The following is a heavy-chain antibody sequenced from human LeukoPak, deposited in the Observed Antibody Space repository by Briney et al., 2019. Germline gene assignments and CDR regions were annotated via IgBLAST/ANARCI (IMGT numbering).Heavy chain of an antibody. J-gene: IGHJ6*03. V-gene: IGHV4-4*02. CDR1: GFTFSSYSM. CDR3: ARDRYDFWSGYDARYYMDV. CDR2: IYHSGST. D-gene: IGHD3-3*01. Sequence: GSLRLSCAASGFTFSSYSMNWVRQPPGKGLEWIGEIYHSGSTNYNPSLKSRVTISVDKSKNQFSLKLSSVTAADTAVYYCARDRYDFWSGYDARYYMDVWGKGTTVTVSS.